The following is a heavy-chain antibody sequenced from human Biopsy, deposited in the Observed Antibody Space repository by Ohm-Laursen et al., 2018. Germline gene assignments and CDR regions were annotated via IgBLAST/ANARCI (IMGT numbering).Heavy chain of an antibody. J-gene: IGHJ3*01. CDR1: GFTFSDHN. Sequence: SLRLSCAAPGFTFSDHNMHWVRQAPGKGLEWVAFIWSSATYKAYADSVKGRFAVSRVNSKNTVYLQMNSLSADDTAIYSCVKDGGQTAPYSFDVWGQGTMVTVSS. D-gene: IGHD3-16*01. CDR2: IWSSATYK. CDR3: VKDGGQTAPYSFDV. V-gene: IGHV3-33*06.